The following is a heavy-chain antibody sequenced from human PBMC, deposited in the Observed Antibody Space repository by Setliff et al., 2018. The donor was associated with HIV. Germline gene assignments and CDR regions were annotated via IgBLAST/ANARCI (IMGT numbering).Heavy chain of an antibody. J-gene: IGHJ4*02. CDR1: GFAFSDYA. CDR3: AKVTSTGRWNSDLDS. D-gene: IGHD1-26*01. Sequence: LRLSCAASGFAFSDYAMHWVRQVPGKGLEWVAVVWSDGNKKYYADSVKGRFTVSRDNSKNTLYLQMNSLRAEDTAVYYCAKVTSTGRWNSDLDSWGQGTLVTVSS. CDR2: VWSDGNKK. V-gene: IGHV3-33*06.